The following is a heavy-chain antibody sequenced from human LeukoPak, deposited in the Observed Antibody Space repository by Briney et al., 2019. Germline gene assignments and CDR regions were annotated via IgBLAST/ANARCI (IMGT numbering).Heavy chain of an antibody. CDR1: GDSIRSYY. Sequence: SETLSLTCTVSGDSIRSYYWSWIRQPAGKGLEWIGRIYTSGSTNYNPSLKSRVTISVDTSKNRFSLKLSSVTAADTAVYFCARVGQFWLVDRDYWGQGTLVTVSS. CDR2: IYTSGST. CDR3: ARVGQFWLVDRDY. V-gene: IGHV4-4*07. J-gene: IGHJ4*02. D-gene: IGHD3-9*01.